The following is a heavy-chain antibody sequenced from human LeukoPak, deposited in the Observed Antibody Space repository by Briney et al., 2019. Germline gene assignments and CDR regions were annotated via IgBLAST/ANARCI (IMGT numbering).Heavy chain of an antibody. D-gene: IGHD4-11*01. CDR1: GGTFSSYA. V-gene: IGHV1-69*01. CDR3: ASVTVTTWAPDGHMDV. Sequence: SVKVSCKASGGTFSSYAISWVRQAPGQGLEWMGGIIPIFGTANYAQKFQGRVTITADESTSTAYMEVSSLRIEDTAVYYCASVTVTTWAPDGHMDVWGKGTTVTVSS. J-gene: IGHJ6*03. CDR2: IIPIFGTA.